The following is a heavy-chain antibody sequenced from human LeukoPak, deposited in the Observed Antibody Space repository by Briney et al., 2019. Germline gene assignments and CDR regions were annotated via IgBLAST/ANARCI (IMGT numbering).Heavy chain of an antibody. Sequence: GGSLRLSCAASGFTFSSYGMHWVRQAPGKGLEWVAVISYDGSNKYYADSVKGRFTISRDNSKNTLYLQMNSLRAEDTAVYYYAKDKMFYYDSSGYYPDAFDIWGQGTMVTVSS. V-gene: IGHV3-30*18. CDR3: AKDKMFYYDSSGYYPDAFDI. D-gene: IGHD3-22*01. CDR2: ISYDGSNK. CDR1: GFTFSSYG. J-gene: IGHJ3*02.